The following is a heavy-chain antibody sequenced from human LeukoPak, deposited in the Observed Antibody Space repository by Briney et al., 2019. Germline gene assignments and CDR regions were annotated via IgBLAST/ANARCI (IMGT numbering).Heavy chain of an antibody. V-gene: IGHV4-34*01. J-gene: IGHJ4*02. CDR3: ARGAAKYYDFWSGYYYN. CDR2: INHSGST. D-gene: IGHD3-3*01. CDR1: GGSFSGYY. Sequence: PSETLSLTCAVYGGSFSGYYWSWVRQPPGKGLEWIGEINHSGSTNYNPSLKSRVTISVDTSKNQFSLKLSSVTAADTAVYYCARGAAKYYDFWSGYYYNWGQGTLVTVSS.